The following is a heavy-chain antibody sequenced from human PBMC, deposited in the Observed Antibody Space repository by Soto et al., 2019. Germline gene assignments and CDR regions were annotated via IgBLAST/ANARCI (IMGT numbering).Heavy chain of an antibody. J-gene: IGHJ4*02. D-gene: IGHD4-17*01. CDR2: ISGSGGST. CDR3: AKDYRALVYGGNFVDY. Sequence: GGSLRLSCAASGFTFSSYAMSWVRQAPGKGLEWVSAISGSGGSTYYADSVKGRFTISRDNSKNTLYLQMNSLRAEDTAVYYCAKDYRALVYGGNFVDYWGQGTLVTVSS. CDR1: GFTFSSYA. V-gene: IGHV3-23*01.